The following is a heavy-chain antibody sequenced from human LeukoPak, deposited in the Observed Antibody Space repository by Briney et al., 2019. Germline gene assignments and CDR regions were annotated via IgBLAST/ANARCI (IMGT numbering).Heavy chain of an antibody. Sequence: GGSLRLSCAASGFTFSDHYMDWVRQAPGKGLEWVGRTRNKANSYTTEYAASVKGRFTISRDDSKNSLYLQMNSLKTEDTAVYYCARAKRYCSGANCYSVPDYWGQGTLVTVSS. CDR1: GFTFSDHY. J-gene: IGHJ4*02. D-gene: IGHD2-15*01. V-gene: IGHV3-72*01. CDR3: ARAKRYCSGANCYSVPDY. CDR2: TRNKANSYTT.